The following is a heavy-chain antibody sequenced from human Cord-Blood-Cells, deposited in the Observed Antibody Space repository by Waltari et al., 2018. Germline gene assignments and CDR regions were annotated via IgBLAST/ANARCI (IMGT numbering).Heavy chain of an antibody. CDR1: GYTFTSYG. D-gene: IGHD3-3*01. Sequence: QVQLVQSGAEVKKPGASVKVSCKASGYTFTSYGISWVRQAPGQGLEWMGWISAYNGNTNYAQKLQGRGTMTTDTSTSTAYMELRSLRSDDTAVYYCARDLTQYYDFWSGYFDYWGQGTLVTVSS. CDR2: ISAYNGNT. CDR3: ARDLTQYYDFWSGYFDY. V-gene: IGHV1-18*01. J-gene: IGHJ4*02.